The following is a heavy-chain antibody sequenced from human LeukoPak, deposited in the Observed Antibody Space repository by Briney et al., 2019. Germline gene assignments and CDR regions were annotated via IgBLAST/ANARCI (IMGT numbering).Heavy chain of an antibody. Sequence: ASVKVSCRASGYTFTSYGISWVRQAPGQGLEWMGWISAYNGNTNYAQKLQGRVTMTTDTSTSTAYMELRSLRSDDTAVYYCARNTCSGGSCYSDYWGQGTLVTVSS. D-gene: IGHD2-15*01. J-gene: IGHJ4*02. V-gene: IGHV1-18*01. CDR3: ARNTCSGGSCYSDY. CDR1: GYTFTSYG. CDR2: ISAYNGNT.